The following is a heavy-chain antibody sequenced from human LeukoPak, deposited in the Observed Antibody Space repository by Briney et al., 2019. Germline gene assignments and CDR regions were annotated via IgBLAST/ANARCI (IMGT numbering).Heavy chain of an antibody. Sequence: GGSLRLPCAASGFTVSSNYMSWVRQAPGKGLEWVSVIYSGGSTYYADSVKGRFTISRDNSKNTLYLQMNSLRAEDTAVYYCARDSVTIFGVHYFDYWGQGTLVTVSS. J-gene: IGHJ4*02. D-gene: IGHD3-3*01. V-gene: IGHV3-66*02. CDR1: GFTVSSNY. CDR3: ARDSVTIFGVHYFDY. CDR2: IYSGGST.